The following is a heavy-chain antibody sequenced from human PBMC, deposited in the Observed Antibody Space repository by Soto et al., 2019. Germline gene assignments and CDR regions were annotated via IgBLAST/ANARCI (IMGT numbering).Heavy chain of an antibody. CDR2: ILHIGST. J-gene: IGHJ5*02. Sequence: VQLQESGPGLVKPSGTLSLTCTVSGGSISTTNWWSWVRQSPGKGLGWIGEILHIGSTNYNPSLRSRVTISIDKSKNQFSLRLSSVTAADTAVYYCASVFDSDGLYNGGHPWGQGTLVSVSS. CDR3: ASVFDSDGLYNGGHP. D-gene: IGHD3-22*01. CDR1: GGSISTTNW. V-gene: IGHV4-4*02.